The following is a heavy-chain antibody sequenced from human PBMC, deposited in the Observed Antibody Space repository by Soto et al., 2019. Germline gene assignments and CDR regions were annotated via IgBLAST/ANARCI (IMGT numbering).Heavy chain of an antibody. J-gene: IGHJ6*02. CDR1: GGTFSNHI. Sequence: GASVKVSCKASGGTFSNHIITWVRQAPGQGLEWMGIINPSGGSTSYAQKFQGRVTMTRDTSTSTVYMELSSLRSEDTAVYYCARGKRAHYYDSSGSGMDVWGQGTTVTVSS. V-gene: IGHV1-46*01. D-gene: IGHD3-22*01. CDR2: INPSGGST. CDR3: ARGKRAHYYDSSGSGMDV.